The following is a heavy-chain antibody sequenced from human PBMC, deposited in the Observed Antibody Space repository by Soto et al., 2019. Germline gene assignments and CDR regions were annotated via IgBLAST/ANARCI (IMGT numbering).Heavy chain of an antibody. CDR2: ILNDGGDQ. Sequence: QVQLVESGGGVVQPRRSLRLSCAASGFTFSNYGMHWVRQAPGKGLEWLAVILNDGGDQNYGDSVKGRFTISRDNSKNTLYLQINSLRVEDTAVYYCARDDDRPDNGLDMWGQGTMVTVSS. D-gene: IGHD2-8*01. V-gene: IGHV3-30*19. J-gene: IGHJ3*02. CDR1: GFTFSNYG. CDR3: ARDDDRPDNGLDM.